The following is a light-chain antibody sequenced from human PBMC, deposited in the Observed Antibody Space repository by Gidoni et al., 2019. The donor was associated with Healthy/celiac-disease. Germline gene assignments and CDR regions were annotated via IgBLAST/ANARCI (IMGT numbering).Light chain of an antibody. J-gene: IGLJ3*02. CDR1: SSDVGGYNY. CDR3: SSYAGSNNPWV. CDR2: EVS. Sequence: QSALTQPPSASGSPGQSVTISCTGTSSDVGGYNYVSWYQQHPGKAPKLMIYEVSKRPSGVPDRFSGSKSGNTASLTVSGLQAEDEADYYCSSYAGSNNPWVFGGVTKLTVL. V-gene: IGLV2-8*01.